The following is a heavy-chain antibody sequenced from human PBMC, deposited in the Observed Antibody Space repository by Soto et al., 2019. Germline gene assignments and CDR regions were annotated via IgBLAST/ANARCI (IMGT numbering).Heavy chain of an antibody. V-gene: IGHV1-8*01. CDR2: MNPNSGNT. CDR3: ARVDVYSTSLDY. Sequence: ASVKVSCKASGYTFTSYDINWVRQATGQGLEWMGWMNPNSGNTGYAQKFQGRVTMTRNTSISTAYMELSSLRSEDTAVYYCARVDVYSTSLDYWGQGTLVTXSS. D-gene: IGHD1-20*01. J-gene: IGHJ4*02. CDR1: GYTFTSYD.